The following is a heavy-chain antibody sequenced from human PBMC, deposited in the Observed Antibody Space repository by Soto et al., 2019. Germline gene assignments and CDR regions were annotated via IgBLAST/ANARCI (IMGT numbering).Heavy chain of an antibody. CDR3: AGSPSSGWYGDAFDI. D-gene: IGHD6-19*01. CDR1: GGTFSSYA. V-gene: IGHV1-69*06. J-gene: IGHJ3*02. Sequence: ASVKVSCKASGGTFSSYAISWVRQAPGQGLEWMGGIIPIFGTANYAQKFQGRVTITADKSTSTAYMELSSLRSEDTAVYYCAGSPSSGWYGDAFDIWGQGTMVTVSS. CDR2: IIPIFGTA.